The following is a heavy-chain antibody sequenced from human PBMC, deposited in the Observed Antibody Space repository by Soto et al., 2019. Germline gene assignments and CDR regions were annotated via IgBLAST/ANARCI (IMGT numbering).Heavy chain of an antibody. CDR1: GGTFSSYT. D-gene: IGHD2-15*01. V-gene: IGHV1-69*04. CDR3: ARDKGYCSDTSCPDFDY. J-gene: IGHJ4*02. Sequence: SAKVSCKASGGTFSSYTISWVRQAPGQGLEWMGRIIPILGIANYAQKFQGRVTITADKSTSTAYMELSSLRSEDTAVYYCARDKGYCSDTSCPDFDYWGQGTLVTVSS. CDR2: IIPILGIA.